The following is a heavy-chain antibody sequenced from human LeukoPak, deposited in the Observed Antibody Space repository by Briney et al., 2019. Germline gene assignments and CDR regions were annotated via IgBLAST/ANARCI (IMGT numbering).Heavy chain of an antibody. J-gene: IGHJ6*03. CDR3: ARLAVAYYYYYYMDV. CDR1: GGSISSYY. Sequence: PSETLSLTCTVSGGSISSYYWSWIRQPAGKGLEWIGRIYTSGSTNYNPSLKSRVTISVDTSKNQFSLELNSVTAADTAVYYCARLAVAYYYYYYMDVWGKGTTVTISS. V-gene: IGHV4-4*07. CDR2: IYTSGST. D-gene: IGHD6-19*01.